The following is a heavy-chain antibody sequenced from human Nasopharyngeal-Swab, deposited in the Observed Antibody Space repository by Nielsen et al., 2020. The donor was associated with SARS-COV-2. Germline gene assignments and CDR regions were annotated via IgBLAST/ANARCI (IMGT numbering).Heavy chain of an antibody. CDR3: ARDPEGYSSGWYVVFSSFLVLDYYYYGMDV. Sequence: ASVKVSCKASGYTFTSYAMHWVRQAPGQRLEWMGWINAGNGNTKYSQKFQGRVTITRDTSASTAYMELSSLRSEDTAVYYCARDPEGYSSGWYVVFSSFLVLDYYYYGMDVWGQGTTVTVSS. V-gene: IGHV1-3*01. J-gene: IGHJ6*02. CDR1: GYTFTSYA. CDR2: INAGNGNT. D-gene: IGHD6-19*01.